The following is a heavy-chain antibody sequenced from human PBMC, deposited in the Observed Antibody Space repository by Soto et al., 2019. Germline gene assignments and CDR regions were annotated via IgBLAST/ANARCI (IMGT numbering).Heavy chain of an antibody. CDR2: MNSDGSSI. D-gene: IGHD6-13*01. CDR1: GFTFSSYW. Sequence: EVQLVESGGGLVQPGGSLRLSCAASGFTFSSYWMHWVRQAPGKGLVWVSRMNSDGSSITYADSVKGRFTISRDSAKNTMYLQVHSLRAEDTAVYYCAREIAPTGLYYFDYWGQGTLVTVSS. CDR3: AREIAPTGLYYFDY. V-gene: IGHV3-74*01. J-gene: IGHJ4*02.